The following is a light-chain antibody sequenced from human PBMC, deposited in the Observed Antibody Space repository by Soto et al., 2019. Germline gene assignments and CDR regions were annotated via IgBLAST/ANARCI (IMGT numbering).Light chain of an antibody. J-gene: IGLJ1*01. CDR1: SSDVGGYNY. Sequence: QSVLTQPPSASGSPGQSVTISCTGTSSDVGGYNYVSWYQQHPDKAPKLMIYEVSKRPSGVPDRFSGSKSGNTASLTVSGLQAEDEADYYCSSYAGSNTNVFGTGTKVTV. V-gene: IGLV2-8*01. CDR2: EVS. CDR3: SSYAGSNTNV.